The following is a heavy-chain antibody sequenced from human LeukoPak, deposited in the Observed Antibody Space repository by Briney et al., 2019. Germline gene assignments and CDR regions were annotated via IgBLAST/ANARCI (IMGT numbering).Heavy chain of an antibody. CDR3: ARDFSMVRGVTDFDY. CDR2: IKQDGSEK. D-gene: IGHD3-10*01. J-gene: IGHJ4*02. Sequence: GGSLRLSCAASGFTFSSYWMSWVRQAPGKGLEWVANIKQDGSEKYYVDSVKGRFTISRDNAKNSPYLQMNSLRAEDTAVYYCARDFSMVRGVTDFDYWGQGTLVTVSS. V-gene: IGHV3-7*01. CDR1: GFTFSSYW.